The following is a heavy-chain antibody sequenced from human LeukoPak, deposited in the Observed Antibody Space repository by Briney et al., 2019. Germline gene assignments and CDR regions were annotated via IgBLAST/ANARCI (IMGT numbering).Heavy chain of an antibody. CDR1: GFTFDDYA. V-gene: IGHV3-9*01. D-gene: IGHD6-19*01. J-gene: IGHJ6*03. CDR2: ISWNSGSI. Sequence: GGSLRLSCAASGFTFDDYAMHWVRQAPGKGLEWVSGISWNSGSIGYADSVKGRFTISRDNAKNSLYLQMNSLRAEDTALYYCARDRIAVAGTLFGYYYYMDVWGKGTTVTVSS. CDR3: ARDRIAVAGTLFGYYYYMDV.